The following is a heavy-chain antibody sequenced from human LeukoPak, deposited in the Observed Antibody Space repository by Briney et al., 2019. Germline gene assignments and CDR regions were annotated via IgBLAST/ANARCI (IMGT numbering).Heavy chain of an antibody. V-gene: IGHV3-11*01. D-gene: IGHD3-22*01. J-gene: IGHJ5*02. Sequence: GGSLRLSCAASGFTFSDYYMSWIRQAPGKGLEWVSYISSSGSTIYHADSAKGRFTISRDNAKNSLYLQMNSLRAEDTAVYYCARDQATTYYYDSSGYNPWGQGTLVTVSS. CDR1: GFTFSDYY. CDR2: ISSSGSTI. CDR3: ARDQATTYYYDSSGYNP.